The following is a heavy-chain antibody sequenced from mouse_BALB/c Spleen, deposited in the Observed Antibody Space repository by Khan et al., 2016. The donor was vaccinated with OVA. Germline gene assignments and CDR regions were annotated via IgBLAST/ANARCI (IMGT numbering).Heavy chain of an antibody. CDR1: GYSITSDYA. J-gene: IGHJ2*01. Sequence: EVQLQESGPGLVKPSQSLSLTCTVTGYSITSDYAWNWIRQFPGNKLEWMAYISYSGRTSYNPSLKSRLSITRDTSKNQFFLQLNSVTTEDTATXYAARSVTITTVVATDFDYWGQGTTLTVSS. V-gene: IGHV3-2*02. CDR3: ARSVTITTVVATDFDY. D-gene: IGHD1-1*01. CDR2: ISYSGRT.